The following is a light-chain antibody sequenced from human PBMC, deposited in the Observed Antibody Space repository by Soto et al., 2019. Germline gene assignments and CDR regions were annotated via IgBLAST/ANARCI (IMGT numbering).Light chain of an antibody. CDR2: KAS. V-gene: IGKV1-5*03. CDR1: QTISSW. Sequence: DLNMSNWPSTLYGSVPDRVTIICRASQTISSWLAWYQQKPGKAPKLLIYKASTLKSGVPSRFSGSGSGTEFTLTISSLQPDDFATYYCQHYNSYSEAFGQGTKVDIK. J-gene: IGKJ1*01. CDR3: QHYNSYSEA.